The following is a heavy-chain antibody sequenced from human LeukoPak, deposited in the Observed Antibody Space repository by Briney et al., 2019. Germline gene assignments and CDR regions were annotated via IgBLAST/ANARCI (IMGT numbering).Heavy chain of an antibody. CDR1: GYTFTSYD. J-gene: IGHJ3*02. Sequence: ASVKVSCKASGYTFTSYDINWVRQAPGQGLEWMGRMNPNIGNTGYAQKFQGRVTMTRNTSISTAYMELSSLRSEDTAVYYWARGADCSSASCYLGAFDIWGQGTMVTVSS. D-gene: IGHD2-2*01. CDR2: MNPNIGNT. CDR3: ARGADCSSASCYLGAFDI. V-gene: IGHV1-8*01.